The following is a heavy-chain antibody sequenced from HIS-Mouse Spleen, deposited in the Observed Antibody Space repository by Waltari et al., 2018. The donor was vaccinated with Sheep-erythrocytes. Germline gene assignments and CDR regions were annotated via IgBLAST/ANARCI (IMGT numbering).Heavy chain of an antibody. CDR3: AKDLGQQLGYYYYGMDV. CDR1: GFTFSSYA. Sequence: EVQLLESGGGLVQPGGSLRLSCAAPGFTFSSYAMRCVRQAPGKGLEWVSAIRGSGGSTYYADSVKGRFTISRDNSKNTLYLQMNSLRAEDTAVYYCAKDLGQQLGYYYYGMDVWGQGTTVTVSS. D-gene: IGHD6-13*01. V-gene: IGHV3-23*01. J-gene: IGHJ6*02. CDR2: IRGSGGST.